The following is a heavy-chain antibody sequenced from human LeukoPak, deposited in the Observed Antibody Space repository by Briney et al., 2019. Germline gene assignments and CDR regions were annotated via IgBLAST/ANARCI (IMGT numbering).Heavy chain of an antibody. V-gene: IGHV4-34*01. CDR2: INHSVST. J-gene: IGHJ4*02. CDR3: ASYYGGNSGY. Sequence: SETLSLTCAVYGGSFSGYYWSWIRQPPGKGLEWIGEINHSVSTNYNPSLKSRVTISVDTSKNQVSLKLRSVTAAVTAVYYCASYYGGNSGYWGQGTLVTVSS. CDR1: GGSFSGYY. D-gene: IGHD4-23*01.